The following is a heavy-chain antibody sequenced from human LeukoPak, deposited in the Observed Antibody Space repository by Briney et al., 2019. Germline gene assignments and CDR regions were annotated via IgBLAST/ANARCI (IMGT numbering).Heavy chain of an antibody. V-gene: IGHV3-23*01. CDR3: AKETGTAA. Sequence: GGSLRLSCTASGFTLSSSAMSWVRQAPGKGLEWVSTVIGGRGTTFYADSAKGRFTISRDSSKSTLYLQMSSLRAEDTAIYYCAKETGTAAWGQGTLVTVSS. D-gene: IGHD1-14*01. CDR1: GFTLSSSA. CDR2: VIGGRGTT. J-gene: IGHJ5*02.